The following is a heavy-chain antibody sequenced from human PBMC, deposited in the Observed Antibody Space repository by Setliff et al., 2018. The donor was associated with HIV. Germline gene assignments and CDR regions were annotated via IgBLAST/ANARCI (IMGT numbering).Heavy chain of an antibody. J-gene: IGHJ6*03. D-gene: IGHD3-10*01. V-gene: IGHV4-31*03. Sequence: KTSETLSLTCTVSGGSINSGGYYWTWIRRRPGKGLEWIGYIYYSGSSYYNPSLKSRVTISVDTSEKQFSLKLSSVTAADTAVYYCARDRRGYYYGSGSCYMDVWGTGTTVTVSS. CDR3: ARDRRGYYYGSGSCYMDV. CDR2: IYYSGSS. CDR1: GGSINSGGYY.